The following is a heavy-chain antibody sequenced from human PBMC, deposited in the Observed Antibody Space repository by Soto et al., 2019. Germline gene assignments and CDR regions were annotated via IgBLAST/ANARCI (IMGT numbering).Heavy chain of an antibody. CDR2: IYPGDSDT. V-gene: IGHV5-51*01. Sequence: GESLKISCKGSGYSFTSYWIGWVCQMPGKGLEWMGIIYPGDSDTRYSPSFQGQVTISADKSISTAYLQWSSLKASDTAMYYCARRDCSSTSCYLKEDYYYYGMDVWGQGTTVTVSS. D-gene: IGHD2-2*01. CDR3: ARRDCSSTSCYLKEDYYYYGMDV. CDR1: GYSFTSYW. J-gene: IGHJ6*02.